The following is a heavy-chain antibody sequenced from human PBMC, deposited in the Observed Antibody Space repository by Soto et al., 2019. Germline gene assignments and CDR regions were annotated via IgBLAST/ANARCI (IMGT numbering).Heavy chain of an antibody. Sequence: SETLSLTCTVSGGSISTYYWSWIRQPPGKGLEWIGYIYYSGSTDYNPSLKSRVTISVDTSKNQFSLKLNSVTAADTAVYYCARGAIDIVLVPTAYFDYWGQGTLVTVSS. CDR2: IYYSGST. J-gene: IGHJ4*02. CDR3: ARGAIDIVLVPTAYFDY. V-gene: IGHV4-59*01. CDR1: GGSISTYY. D-gene: IGHD2-2*01.